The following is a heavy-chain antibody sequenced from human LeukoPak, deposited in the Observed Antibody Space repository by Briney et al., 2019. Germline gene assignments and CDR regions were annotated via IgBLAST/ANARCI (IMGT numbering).Heavy chain of an antibody. D-gene: IGHD3-22*01. J-gene: IGHJ3*02. CDR3: ARATALYYYDSSGYYYPDAFDI. V-gene: IGHV7-4-1*02. CDR1: GYTFTSYA. CDR2: INTNTGNP. Sequence: ASVKVSCKASGYTFTSYAMNWVRQAPGQGLEWMGWINTNTGNPTYAQGFTGRFVFSLDTSVSTAYLQISSLKAEDTAVYYCARATALYYYDSSGYYYPDAFDIWGQGTMVTVSS.